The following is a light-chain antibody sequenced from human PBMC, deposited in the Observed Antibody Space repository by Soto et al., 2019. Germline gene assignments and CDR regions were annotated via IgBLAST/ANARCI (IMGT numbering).Light chain of an antibody. CDR2: AAS. J-gene: IGKJ1*01. V-gene: IGKV1-39*01. CDR3: QKSYSTLWT. Sequence: DIQMTQSASSLSASVGDRVTITCRSSQSISSYLNWYQQKXGXAPKLVIYAASSLQSGVPSRFSGSGSGTDFTLTISSLKPEDFATYYCQKSYSTLWTFGQGTKVDIK. CDR1: QSISSY.